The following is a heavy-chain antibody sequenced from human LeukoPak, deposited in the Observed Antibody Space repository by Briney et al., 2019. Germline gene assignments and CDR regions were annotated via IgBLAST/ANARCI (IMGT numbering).Heavy chain of an antibody. CDR2: IKYDGNEK. CDR1: GFIFSTYW. V-gene: IGHV3-7*01. D-gene: IGHD3-3*01. J-gene: IGHJ6*02. CDR3: ARDRAWYDFWSGYLDV. Sequence: GGSLRLSCAASGFIFSTYWMTWVRQAPGKGLEWVATIKYDGNEKYYVDSVRGRFTISRDNAKNSLYLQMNSLRAEDTAVYYCARDRAWYDFWSGYLDVWGQGTTVTVSS.